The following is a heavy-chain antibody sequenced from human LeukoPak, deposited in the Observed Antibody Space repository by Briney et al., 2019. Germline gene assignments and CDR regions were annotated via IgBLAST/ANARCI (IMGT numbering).Heavy chain of an antibody. D-gene: IGHD1-14*01. CDR2: INPNSGAT. CDR3: ARLNGNHFDY. Sequence: GASVKVSCTASGYTFTGYHMHWVRQAPGQGLEWMAWINPNSGATDYAQKFQGRVTMTRDTSTSTAYMELSRLRSDDTAVYYCARLNGNHFDYWGQGTPVTVSS. CDR1: GYTFTGYH. J-gene: IGHJ4*02. V-gene: IGHV1-2*02.